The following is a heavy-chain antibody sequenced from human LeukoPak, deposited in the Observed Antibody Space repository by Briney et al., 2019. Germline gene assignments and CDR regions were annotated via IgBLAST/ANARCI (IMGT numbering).Heavy chain of an antibody. CDR2: IYTSGST. D-gene: IGHD3-16*02. Sequence: SETLSLTCTVSGGSISSGSYCWSWIRQPAGKGLEWIGRIYTSGSTNYNPSLKSRVTISVDTSKNQFSLKLSSVTAADTAVYYCARAPLDDYVWGSYRHGMDVWGKGTTVTVSS. CDR1: GGSISSGSYC. CDR3: ARAPLDDYVWGSYRHGMDV. V-gene: IGHV4-61*02. J-gene: IGHJ6*04.